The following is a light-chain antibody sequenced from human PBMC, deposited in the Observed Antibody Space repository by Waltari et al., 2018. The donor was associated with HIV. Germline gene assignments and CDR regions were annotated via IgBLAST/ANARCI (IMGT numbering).Light chain of an antibody. Sequence: QSALTQPASVSGSPGQSITISCTGTSSDIGRFNYVSWYQQYPGKAPKVMIYEVSKRPSGVSSRFSGSKSGNTASLTISGLQAEDEADYYCCSYAGNSARVFGGGTKLTVL. CDR1: SSDIGRFNY. CDR2: EVS. J-gene: IGLJ3*02. CDR3: CSYAGNSARV. V-gene: IGLV2-23*02.